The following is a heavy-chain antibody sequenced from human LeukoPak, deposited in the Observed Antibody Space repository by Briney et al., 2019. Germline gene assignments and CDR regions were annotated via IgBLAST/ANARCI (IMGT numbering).Heavy chain of an antibody. J-gene: IGHJ5*02. CDR2: IGTAGDT. CDR1: GFTFSSYD. V-gene: IGHV3-13*01. D-gene: IGHD2-15*01. Sequence: GGSLRLSCAASGFTFSSYDMHWVRQATGKGLEWVSAIGTAGDTYYPGSVKGRFTISRENAKNSLYLQMNSLRAEDTAVYYCASSPPLGYCSGGSCPNWFDPWGQGTLVTVSS. CDR3: ASSPPLGYCSGGSCPNWFDP.